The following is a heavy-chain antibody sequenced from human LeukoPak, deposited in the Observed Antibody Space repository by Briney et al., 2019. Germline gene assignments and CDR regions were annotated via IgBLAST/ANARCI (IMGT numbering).Heavy chain of an antibody. J-gene: IGHJ4*02. D-gene: IGHD6-19*01. CDR3: AKDRPPGIAVAGTFGY. CDR1: GFTFSTSG. Sequence: GGSLRLSCAASGFTFSTSGLGWVRQAPGRGLEWVSALSGTGDRTYYADSVKGRFTISRDNSKNTLSLQMNSLRAEDTAVYYCAKDRPPGIAVAGTFGYWGQGTLVTVSS. CDR2: LSGTGDRT. V-gene: IGHV3-23*01.